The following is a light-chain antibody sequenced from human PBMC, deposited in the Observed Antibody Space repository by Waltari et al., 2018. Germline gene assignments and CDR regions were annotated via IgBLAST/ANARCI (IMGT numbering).Light chain of an antibody. J-gene: IGKJ5*01. CDR2: GAS. Sequence: EIVMTQSPATLSVSPGERATLSCRASQSVSNSLAWYQQKPGQAPRLLIYGASTRATGIPARLSGSGSGTEFSLTISSLQSEDFAVYYCQQYNQWPTFGQGTRLEIK. CDR3: QQYNQWPT. V-gene: IGKV3-15*01. CDR1: QSVSNS.